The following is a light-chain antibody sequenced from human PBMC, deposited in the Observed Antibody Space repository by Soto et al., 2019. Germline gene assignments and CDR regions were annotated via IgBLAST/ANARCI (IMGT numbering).Light chain of an antibody. CDR3: PQHRHYPLT. V-gene: IGKV1-17*03. Sequence: DIQMTRSPSAMSASVGCRVTITCVASQGIDNYLAWFQQKPGKVPQRLIYAASTLQSGVPSRFSGSGSGKEFTLTISSLQPEDFGTYYCPQHRHYPLTFGGGTKVDIK. CDR2: AAS. J-gene: IGKJ4*01. CDR1: QGIDNY.